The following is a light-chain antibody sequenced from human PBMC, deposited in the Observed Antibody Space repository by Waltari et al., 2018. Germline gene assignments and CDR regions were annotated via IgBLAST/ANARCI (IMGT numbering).Light chain of an antibody. CDR3: SSWDDSLSGRV. V-gene: IGLV1-47*02. CDR1: TSDIGNNY. J-gene: IGLJ3*02. Sequence: QSVLTQAPSMSGTPGQRVTISCSGSTSDIGNNYVSWYQQRPGTSPKLLIYRSDQRPSGVPDRFSGSKSGTSASLAISGLRSEDEADYYCSSWDDSLSGRVFGGGTKLTVL. CDR2: RSD.